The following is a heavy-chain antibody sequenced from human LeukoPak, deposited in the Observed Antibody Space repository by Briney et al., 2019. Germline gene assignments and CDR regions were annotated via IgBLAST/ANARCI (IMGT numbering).Heavy chain of an antibody. CDR3: AKGGKWDVTPFDY. D-gene: IGHD1-26*01. J-gene: IGHJ4*02. V-gene: IGHV3-23*01. CDR1: GFTFTSFS. Sequence: GGSLRLSCAASGFTFTSFSMNWVRQAPGKGLEWVSTISGGGGSTYYADSVKGRFTISRDNSKNTLYLQVNSLRAEDTAVYYCAKGGKWDVTPFDYWGQGTLVTVSS. CDR2: ISGGGGST.